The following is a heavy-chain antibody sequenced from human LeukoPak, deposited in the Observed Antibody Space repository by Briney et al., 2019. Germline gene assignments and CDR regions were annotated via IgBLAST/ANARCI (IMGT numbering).Heavy chain of an antibody. V-gene: IGHV4-30-2*01. Sequence: PSETLSLTCAVSGGSISSGGYSWSWIRQPPGKGLEWIGYIYHSGSTYYNPSLKSRVTISVDTSKNQFSLKLSSVTAADTAVYYCARGVFRVVTALPLRAFDIWGQGTMVTVSS. CDR2: IYHSGST. CDR1: GGSISSGGYS. CDR3: ARGVFRVVTALPLRAFDI. J-gene: IGHJ3*02. D-gene: IGHD2-21*02.